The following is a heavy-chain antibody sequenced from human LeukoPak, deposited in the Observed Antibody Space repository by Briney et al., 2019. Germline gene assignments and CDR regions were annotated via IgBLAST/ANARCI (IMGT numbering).Heavy chain of an antibody. CDR3: ARQIASAGTAGFDF. Sequence: SETLSLTCTVSGGSISSYYWSWIRQPAGKGLEWIGRIYSTGSTNYNPSLKSRVTMSVDTSKNQFSLRLGSVTTADTAVYYCARQIASAGTAGFDFWGQGALVTVSS. D-gene: IGHD6-13*01. CDR2: IYSTGST. J-gene: IGHJ4*02. CDR1: GGSISSYY. V-gene: IGHV4-4*07.